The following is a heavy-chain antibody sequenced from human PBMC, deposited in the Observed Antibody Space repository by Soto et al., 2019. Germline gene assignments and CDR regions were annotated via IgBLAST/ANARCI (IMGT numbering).Heavy chain of an antibody. CDR2: IYYSGST. J-gene: IGHJ4*02. CDR1: GGSISSGDYY. CDR3: ARRGYSYGFSEKDFDY. V-gene: IGHV4-30-4*01. Sequence: SETLSLTCTVSGGSISSGDYYWSWIRQPPGKGLEWIGYIYYSGSTYYNPSLKSRVTISVDTSKNQFSLKLSSVTAADTAVYYCARRGYSYGFSEKDFDYWGQGTLVTVSS. D-gene: IGHD5-18*01.